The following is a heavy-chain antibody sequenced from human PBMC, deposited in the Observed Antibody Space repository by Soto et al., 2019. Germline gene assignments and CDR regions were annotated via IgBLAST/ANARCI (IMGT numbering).Heavy chain of an antibody. J-gene: IGHJ4*02. CDR1: GFIFSSYA. CDR2: ISFDGSNK. Sequence: QVQLVESGGGVVQPGRSLRLSCAASGFIFSSYAMHWVRQAPGKGLEWVALISFDGSNKYYADSVKGRFNISRDSSKSTVYLQMNRLRNEATAVYYCARVLYDSSGYKGTPFGYWGQGTLVTVSS. V-gene: IGHV3-30-3*01. CDR3: ARVLYDSSGYKGTPFGY. D-gene: IGHD3-22*01.